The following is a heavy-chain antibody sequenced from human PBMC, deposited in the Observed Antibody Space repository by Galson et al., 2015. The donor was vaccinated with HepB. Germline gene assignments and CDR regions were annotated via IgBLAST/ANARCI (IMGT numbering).Heavy chain of an antibody. CDR2: IWSDGSNK. CDR3: ATEAHIAAPASLYN. CDR1: GFTFSTYG. V-gene: IGHV3-33*01. D-gene: IGHD6-13*01. J-gene: IGHJ4*02. Sequence: SLRLSCAASGFTFSTYGMHWVRQAPGKGLEWVALIWSDGSNKYHANSVKGRFTISRDNSKNTLYLQMNSLRAEDTAIYYCATEAHIAAPASLYNWGQGIRVTVSS.